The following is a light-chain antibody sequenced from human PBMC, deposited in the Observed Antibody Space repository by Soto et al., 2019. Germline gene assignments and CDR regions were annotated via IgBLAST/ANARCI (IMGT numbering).Light chain of an antibody. V-gene: IGKV1-5*03. J-gene: IGKJ4*01. CDR2: KAS. CDR3: QQYNSYPLT. Sequence: IQMTQSPSTLSSSFGDRVTITCRASQSISSWLAWYQQKPGKAPKLLIYKASSLESGVPSRFSGSGSGTEFTLTISSLQTDDFATYYCQQYNSYPLTFGGGTKVDIK. CDR1: QSISSW.